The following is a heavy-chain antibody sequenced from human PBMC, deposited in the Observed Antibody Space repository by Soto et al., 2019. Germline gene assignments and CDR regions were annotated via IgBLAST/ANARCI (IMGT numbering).Heavy chain of an antibody. Sequence: ASVKVSCKACGYTFTGYYMHWVRQAPGQGLEWMGWINPNSGGTNYAQKFQGWVTMTRDTSISTAYMELSRLRSDDTAVYYCARGYSSSWYTYYYYYMDVWGKGTTVTVSS. J-gene: IGHJ6*03. D-gene: IGHD6-13*01. CDR1: GYTFTGYY. CDR3: ARGYSSSWYTYYYYYMDV. V-gene: IGHV1-2*04. CDR2: INPNSGGT.